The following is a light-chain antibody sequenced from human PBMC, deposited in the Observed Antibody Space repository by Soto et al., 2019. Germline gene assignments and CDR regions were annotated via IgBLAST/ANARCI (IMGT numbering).Light chain of an antibody. Sequence: IQFTQSPSFPSSSLGGRVPIPLRASQGISSYLSWYQQKPGKAPKILIYAASTLQTGVPSRFSGSGSGTDFTLTISSLQPEDFATYYCQQLNSYPLTFGGGTKVDI. J-gene: IGKJ4*01. CDR2: AAS. CDR3: QQLNSYPLT. CDR1: QGISSY. V-gene: IGKV1-9*01.